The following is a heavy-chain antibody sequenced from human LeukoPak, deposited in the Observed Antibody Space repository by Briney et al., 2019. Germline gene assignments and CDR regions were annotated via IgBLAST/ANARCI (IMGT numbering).Heavy chain of an antibody. D-gene: IGHD3-16*02. V-gene: IGHV1-18*01. J-gene: IGHJ4*02. CDR3: ARLDITFGGGIVNAGSNY. CDR2: ISGYNGNT. Sequence: ASVKVSCKASGYTFSSYAINWERQAPGQGLEWMGWISGYNGNTNYAQKFQGRVTMTTDTSTNTAYMEVKSLRSDDTAVYYCARLDITFGGGIVNAGSNYWGQGTLVTVSS. CDR1: GYTFSSYA.